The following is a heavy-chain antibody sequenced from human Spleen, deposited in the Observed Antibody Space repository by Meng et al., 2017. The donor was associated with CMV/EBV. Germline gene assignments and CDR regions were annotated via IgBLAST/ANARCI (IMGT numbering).Heavy chain of an antibody. CDR2: IYYSGST. Sequence: SETLSLTCTVSGGSISSYYWSWIRQPPGKGLEWIGYIYYSGSTNYNPSLKSRVTISVDTSKNQFSLKLSSVTAADTAVYYCARERGYYYDSSCYYPDQPWGMDVWGQGTTVTVSS. D-gene: IGHD3-22*01. CDR1: GGSISSYY. J-gene: IGHJ6*02. V-gene: IGHV4-59*01. CDR3: ARERGYYYDSSCYYPDQPWGMDV.